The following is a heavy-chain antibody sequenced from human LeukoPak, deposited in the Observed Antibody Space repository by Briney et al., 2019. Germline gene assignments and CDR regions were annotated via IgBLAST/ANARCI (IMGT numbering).Heavy chain of an antibody. D-gene: IGHD1-14*01. V-gene: IGHV4-38-2*02. J-gene: IGHJ5*02. CDR2: IYHSGST. CDR1: GYSISSGYY. Sequence: SETLSLTCAVSGYSISSGYYWGWIRQPPGKGLEWIGSIYHSGSTYYNPSLKSRVTISVDTSKNQFSLKLSSVTAADTAVYYCAREGTRRTFSPSGQGTLVTVSS. CDR3: AREGTRRTFSP.